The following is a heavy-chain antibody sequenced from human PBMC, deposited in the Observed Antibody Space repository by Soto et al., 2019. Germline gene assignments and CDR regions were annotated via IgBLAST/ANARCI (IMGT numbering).Heavy chain of an antibody. D-gene: IGHD2-15*01. CDR2: IYGGGSI. V-gene: IGHV3-53*01. CDR1: GFAFSQYG. J-gene: IGHJ4*02. CDR3: ARGACSVGAAFDY. Sequence: GGSLRLSCTASGFAFSQYGMSWVRQAPGKGLEWVSAIYGGGSIKYANSVRGRFTISRDDSKNMLYLDLNTLRADDTAVYYCARGACSVGAAFDYWGQGTLVTVSS.